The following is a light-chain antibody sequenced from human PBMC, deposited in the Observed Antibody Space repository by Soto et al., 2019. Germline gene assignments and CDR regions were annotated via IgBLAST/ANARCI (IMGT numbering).Light chain of an antibody. CDR2: DAS. CDR1: QSISSW. CDR3: QQYNTYPTT. Sequence: DIQMTQSPSTLSASVGDKVTITCRASQSISSWLAWYQQKPGKAPKLVIYDASSLESGVPSRFSGSGSGTEFTLTISSLQPDDFATFYCQQYNTYPTTFGQGTRLEIK. J-gene: IGKJ5*01. V-gene: IGKV1-5*01.